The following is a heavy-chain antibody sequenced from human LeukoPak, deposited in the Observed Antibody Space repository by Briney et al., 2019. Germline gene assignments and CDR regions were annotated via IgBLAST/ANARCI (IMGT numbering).Heavy chain of an antibody. CDR3: ARGNSSWYAFDY. J-gene: IGHJ4*02. CDR1: GYSISSGYY. V-gene: IGHV4-38-2*02. CDR2: IYHSGST. D-gene: IGHD6-13*01. Sequence: SETLSLTCTVSGYSISSGYYWGWIRQPPGKGLEWIGSIYHSGSTYYNPSLKSRVTISVDTSKNQFSLKLSSVTAADTAVYYCARGNSSWYAFDYWGQGTLVTVSS.